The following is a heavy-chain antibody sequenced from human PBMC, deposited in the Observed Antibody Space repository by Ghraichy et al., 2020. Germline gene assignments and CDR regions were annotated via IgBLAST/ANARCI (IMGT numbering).Heavy chain of an antibody. V-gene: IGHV4-59*01. D-gene: IGHD6-19*01. CDR1: GGSISSYY. J-gene: IGHJ5*02. Sequence: SETLSLTCTVSGGSISSYYWSWIRQPPGKGLEWIGYIYYSGSTNYNPSLKSRVTISVETSKNQFSLKLSSVTAADTAVYYCARGKRVIAVAGQKMNWFDPWGQGTLVTVSS. CDR2: IYYSGST. CDR3: ARGKRVIAVAGQKMNWFDP.